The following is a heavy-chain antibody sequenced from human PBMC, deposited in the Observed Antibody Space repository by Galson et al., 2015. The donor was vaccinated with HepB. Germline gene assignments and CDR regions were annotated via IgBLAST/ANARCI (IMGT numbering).Heavy chain of an antibody. Sequence: SLRLSCAASGLTFSSYAMSWVRQAPGKGLEWVSAISGSGGSTYYADSVKGRFTISRNNSKNTLYLQMNSLRAEDTAVYYCAKDGGYSGYDFENDAFDIWGQGTMVTVSS. CDR3: AKDGGYSGYDFENDAFDI. V-gene: IGHV3-23*01. CDR2: ISGSGGST. J-gene: IGHJ3*02. D-gene: IGHD5-12*01. CDR1: GLTFSSYA.